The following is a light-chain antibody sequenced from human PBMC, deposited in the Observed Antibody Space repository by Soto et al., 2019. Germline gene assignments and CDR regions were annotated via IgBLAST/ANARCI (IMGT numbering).Light chain of an antibody. Sequence: QSVLTQPPSVSGAPGQRVSISCTGSSSNIGAGYDVHWYQQLPGTAPKLLIYGKSSRPSGVPDRFSGSKSGTSASLAITGLQAEDEADYYCQSFDSSLSGYVFGTGTQLTVL. V-gene: IGLV1-40*01. J-gene: IGLJ1*01. CDR1: SSNIGAGYD. CDR3: QSFDSSLSGYV. CDR2: GKS.